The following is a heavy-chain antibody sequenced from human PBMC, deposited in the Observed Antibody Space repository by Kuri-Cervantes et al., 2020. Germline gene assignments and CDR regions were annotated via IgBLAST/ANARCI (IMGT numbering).Heavy chain of an antibody. CDR3: ARHTVQYPYYYYGMDV. V-gene: IGHV4-39*01. CDR1: TFSSYA. J-gene: IGHJ6*02. D-gene: IGHD4-11*01. Sequence: TFSSYAMSWVRQAPGKGLEWIGSTYYSGSTYYNPSLKSRVTISVDTSKNQFSLKLSSVTAADTAVYYCARHTVQYPYYYYGMDVWGRGTMVTGSS. CDR2: TYYSGST.